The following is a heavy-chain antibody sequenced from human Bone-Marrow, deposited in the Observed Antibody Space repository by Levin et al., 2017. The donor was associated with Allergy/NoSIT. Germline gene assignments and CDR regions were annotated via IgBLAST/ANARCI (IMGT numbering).Heavy chain of an antibody. V-gene: IGHV3-23*01. J-gene: IGHJ2*01. Sequence: GGSLRLSCAASGFNFWNYDMNWVRQAPGKGLEWVSGISRNSENTWYGDSVRGRFTISRENVKNTLYLHMSSLIAEDTALYYCAKDPRATDWYFDLWGRGTLVTVSS. CDR2: ISRNSENT. D-gene: IGHD1-1*01. CDR3: AKDPRATDWYFDL. CDR1: GFNFWNYD.